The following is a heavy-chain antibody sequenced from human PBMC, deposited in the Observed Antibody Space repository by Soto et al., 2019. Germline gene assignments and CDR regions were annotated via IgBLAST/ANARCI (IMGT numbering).Heavy chain of an antibody. V-gene: IGHV3-53*01. J-gene: IGHJ3*02. Sequence: PGGSLRLSCAASGFTVSSNYMSWVRQAPGKGLEWVSVIYSGGSTYYADSVKGRFTISRDNSKNTLYLQMNSLRAEDTAVYYCARQNAGASGLHAFDIWGQGTMVTVSS. CDR3: ARQNAGASGLHAFDI. D-gene: IGHD1-26*01. CDR2: IYSGGST. CDR1: GFTVSSNY.